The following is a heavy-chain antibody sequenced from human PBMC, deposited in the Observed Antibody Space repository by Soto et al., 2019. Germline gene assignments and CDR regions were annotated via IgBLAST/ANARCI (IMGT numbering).Heavy chain of an antibody. J-gene: IGHJ4*02. CDR3: ARDLASETGTTY. V-gene: IGHV1-46*01. CDR1: GYTFSSYY. D-gene: IGHD1-7*01. CDR2: INPNGGGT. Sequence: QVQLVQSGAEVTKPGASVKVSCRASGYTFSSYYIHWVRQAPGQGLEWVGVINPNGGGTRYAQRFQGSVTLTRDTSTSTVYMDLSRLRSDDTAVFYCARDLASETGTTYWGQGTLVTVSS.